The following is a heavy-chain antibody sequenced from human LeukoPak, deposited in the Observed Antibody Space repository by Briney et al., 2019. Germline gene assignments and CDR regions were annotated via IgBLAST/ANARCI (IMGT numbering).Heavy chain of an antibody. Sequence: GGSLRLSCAASGCTFSSYSMNWIRQAPGKGLEHVSAISSNGGSTYYANSVKGRFTISRDNSKNTLYLQMGSLRAEDMAVYYCASLSKGGWYDYWGQGTLVTVSS. D-gene: IGHD6-19*01. J-gene: IGHJ4*02. V-gene: IGHV3-64*01. CDR3: ASLSKGGWYDY. CDR2: ISSNGGST. CDR1: GCTFSSYS.